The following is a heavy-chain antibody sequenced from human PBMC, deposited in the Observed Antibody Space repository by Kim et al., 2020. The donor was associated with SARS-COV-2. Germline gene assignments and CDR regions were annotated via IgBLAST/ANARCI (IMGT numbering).Heavy chain of an antibody. Sequence: GGSLRLSCAASGFTFSSYGMHWVRQAPGKGLEWVAVIWYDGSNKYYADSVKGRFTISRDNSKNTLYLQMNSLRAEDTAVYYCARVVDFGPRPFYGMDVWGQGTTVTVSS. D-gene: IGHD3-3*01. V-gene: IGHV3-33*01. CDR2: IWYDGSNK. J-gene: IGHJ6*02. CDR3: ARVVDFGPRPFYGMDV. CDR1: GFTFSSYG.